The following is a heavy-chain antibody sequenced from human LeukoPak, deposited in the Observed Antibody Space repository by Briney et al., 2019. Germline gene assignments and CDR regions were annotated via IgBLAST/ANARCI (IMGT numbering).Heavy chain of an antibody. CDR2: IRYDGSNK. D-gene: IGHD3-9*01. CDR3: AKDRGRYFDWSTRGPFDY. V-gene: IGHV3-30*02. Sequence: PGGSLRLSCAASGFTFDDYAMHWVRQAPGKGLEWVAFIRYDGSNKYYADSVKGRFTISRDNSKNTLYLQMNSLRAEDTAVYYCAKDRGRYFDWSTRGPFDYWGQGTLVTVSS. J-gene: IGHJ4*02. CDR1: GFTFDDYA.